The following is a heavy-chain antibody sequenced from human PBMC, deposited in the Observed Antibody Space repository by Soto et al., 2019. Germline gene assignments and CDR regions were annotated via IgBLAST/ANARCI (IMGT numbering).Heavy chain of an antibody. CDR3: ARYRITIFGAGYYYGMDV. D-gene: IGHD3-3*01. Sequence: ASVKVSCKASGGTFSSYAISWVRQAPGQGLEWMGGIIPIFGTANYAQKFQGRVTITADESTSTAYMELSSLRSEDTAVYYCARYRITIFGAGYYYGMDVWGQGTTVTVSS. CDR1: GGTFSSYA. V-gene: IGHV1-69*13. J-gene: IGHJ6*02. CDR2: IIPIFGTA.